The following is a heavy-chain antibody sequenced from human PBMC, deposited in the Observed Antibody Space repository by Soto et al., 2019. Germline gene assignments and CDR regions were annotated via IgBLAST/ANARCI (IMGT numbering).Heavy chain of an antibody. CDR2: ISYDGSNK. CDR1: GFTFSSYA. Sequence: GGSLRLSCAASGFTFSSYATHWVRQAPGKGLEWVAVISYDGSNKYYADSVKGRFTISRDNSKNTLYLQMNSLRAEDTAVYYCARDSNGSGSYYFYYYYGMDVWGQGTTVTVSS. D-gene: IGHD3-10*01. V-gene: IGHV3-30-3*01. J-gene: IGHJ6*02. CDR3: ARDSNGSGSYYFYYYYGMDV.